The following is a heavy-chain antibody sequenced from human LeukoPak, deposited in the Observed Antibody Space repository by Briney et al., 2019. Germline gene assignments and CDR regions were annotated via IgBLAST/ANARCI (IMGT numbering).Heavy chain of an antibody. Sequence: PGGSLRLSCAASGFTFSSYSMNWVRQAPGKGLEWVSSISSSSSCIYYADSVKGRFTISRDNAKNSLYLQMNSLRAEDTAVYYCARIQYSYDDYYYMDVWGKGTTVTVSS. CDR3: ARIQYSYDDYYYMDV. J-gene: IGHJ6*03. CDR2: ISSSSSCI. V-gene: IGHV3-21*01. CDR1: GFTFSSYS. D-gene: IGHD5-18*01.